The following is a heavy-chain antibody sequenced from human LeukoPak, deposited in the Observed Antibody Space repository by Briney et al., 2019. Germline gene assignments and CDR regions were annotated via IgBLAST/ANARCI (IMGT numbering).Heavy chain of an antibody. V-gene: IGHV4-61*02. CDR1: GGSISSGSYY. D-gene: IGHD5-18*01. CDR3: ATVDTDAFDI. CDR2: IYTRGST. J-gene: IGHJ3*02. Sequence: SETLSLTCTVSGGSISSGSYYWSWIRQPAGKGLEWIGRIYTRGSTNYNPSLKSRVTISVDTSKNQFSLKLSSVTAADTAVYYCATVDTDAFDIWGQGTMVTVSS.